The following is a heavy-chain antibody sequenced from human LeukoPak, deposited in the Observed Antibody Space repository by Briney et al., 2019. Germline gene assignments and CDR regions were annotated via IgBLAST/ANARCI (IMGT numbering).Heavy chain of an antibody. J-gene: IGHJ4*02. Sequence: ASVKVSCEASGYTFTNYGITWVRQAPGQGLEWMGWISASNGDTHYSEKFQDRITVTTDTSTSTAYMELRSLRSDDTAVYYCARAATTTVVTPGYWGQGTLVTVSS. CDR1: GYTFTNYG. CDR2: ISASNGDT. V-gene: IGHV1-18*01. D-gene: IGHD4-23*01. CDR3: ARAATTTVVTPGY.